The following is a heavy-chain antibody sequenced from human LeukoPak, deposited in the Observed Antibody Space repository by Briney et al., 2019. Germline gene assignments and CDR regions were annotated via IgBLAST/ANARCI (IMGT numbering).Heavy chain of an antibody. J-gene: IGHJ4*02. CDR2: IYYSAST. CDR1: GGSISSSSYY. CDR3: GGGIAVAGILFDY. Sequence: PSETLSLTCTVSGGSISSSSYYWGWIRQPPGKGLEWIGCIYYSASTPYNPSLKSPVTISVDTSKNQFSLKLSSVTAADTAVYYGGGGIAVAGILFDYWSQGTLLTVSS. D-gene: IGHD6-19*01. V-gene: IGHV4-39*07.